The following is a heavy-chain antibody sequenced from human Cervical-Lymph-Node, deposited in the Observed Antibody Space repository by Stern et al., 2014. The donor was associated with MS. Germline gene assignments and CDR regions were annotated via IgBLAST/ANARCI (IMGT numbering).Heavy chain of an antibody. CDR2: IKHGGSGT. CDR1: GYVFTSGD. J-gene: IGHJ6*02. D-gene: IGHD2-21*01. CDR3: SRLLDSPTPQYYSVLDV. V-gene: IGHV1-46*01. Sequence: VKLVESGAEVKKPGASVKLSCKAAGYVFTSGDIHWVRQGPGQGLVWGVVIKHGGSGTTYAHAFQGRVTITMDLSTITVLMVLRVLAPDVTAVYYCSRLLDSPTPQYYSVLDVWGQGTTVSVSS.